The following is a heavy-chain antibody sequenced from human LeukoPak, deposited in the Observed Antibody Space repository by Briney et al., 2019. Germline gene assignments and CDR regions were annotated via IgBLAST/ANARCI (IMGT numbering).Heavy chain of an antibody. Sequence: SGGSLRLSCAASGFTVSSNHMSWVRQAPGKGLEWVSVIYSGGSTDYADSVKGRFTISRDNSKNTLYLQMNSLRAEDTAVYYCARGGYYYGSGSYYIYGMDVWGKGTTVTVSS. V-gene: IGHV3-53*05. J-gene: IGHJ6*04. CDR1: GFTVSSNH. CDR2: IYSGGST. CDR3: ARGGYYYGSGSYYIYGMDV. D-gene: IGHD3-10*01.